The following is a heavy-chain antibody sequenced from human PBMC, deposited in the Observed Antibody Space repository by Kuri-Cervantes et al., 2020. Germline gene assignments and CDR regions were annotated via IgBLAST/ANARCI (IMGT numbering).Heavy chain of an antibody. CDR3: ARDLDYYDSSGYSHAFDI. CDR1: GYTLTELS. D-gene: IGHD3-22*01. J-gene: IGHJ3*02. CDR2: FDPEDGET. V-gene: IGHV1-24*01. Sequence: ASVKVSCKVSGYTLTELSMHWVRQAPGKGLEWMGGFDPEDGETIYAQKFQGRVTMTRDTSTSTVYMELSSLRSEDTAVYYCARDLDYYDSSGYSHAFDIWGQGTMVTVSS.